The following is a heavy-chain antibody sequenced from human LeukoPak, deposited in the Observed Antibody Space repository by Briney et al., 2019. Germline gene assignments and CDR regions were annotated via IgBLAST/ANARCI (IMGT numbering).Heavy chain of an antibody. CDR3: ARDKYYYYMDV. CDR2: ISSSSSTI. CDR1: GFTFGNC. Sequence: PGGSLRLSCAASGFTFGNCMNWVRQAPGKGLEWVSYISSSSSTIYYADSVKGRFTISRDNAKNSLYLQMNSLRAEDTAVYYCARDKYYYYMDVWGKGTTVTVSS. J-gene: IGHJ6*03. V-gene: IGHV3-48*01.